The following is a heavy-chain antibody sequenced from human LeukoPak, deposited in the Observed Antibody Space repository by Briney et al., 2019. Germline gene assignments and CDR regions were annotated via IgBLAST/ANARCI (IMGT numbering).Heavy chain of an antibody. CDR3: ARPFSGLVSSDY. V-gene: IGHV3-48*01. D-gene: IGHD2-8*01. Sequence: AGGSLRLSXEVSGFNFRTYSMDWVRQAPGKGLQWVSYISAEGATIYYAEDVRGRFTISRDDAKNSLYLQMNTLRVEDTAVYYCARPFSGLVSSDYWGQGILVTVSS. J-gene: IGHJ4*02. CDR1: GFNFRTYS. CDR2: ISAEGATI.